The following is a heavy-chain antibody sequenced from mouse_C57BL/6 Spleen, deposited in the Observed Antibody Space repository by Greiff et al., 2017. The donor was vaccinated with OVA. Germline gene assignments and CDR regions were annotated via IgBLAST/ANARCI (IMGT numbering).Heavy chain of an antibody. D-gene: IGHD2-3*01. V-gene: IGHV5-17*01. J-gene: IGHJ3*01. CDR2: ISSGSSTI. CDR1: GFTFSDYG. CDR3: ARGAEDDGYWVAY. Sequence: EVKLMESGGGLVKPGGSLKLSCAASGFTFSDYGMHWVRQAPEKGLEWVAYISSGSSTIYYADTVKGRFTISRDNAKNTLFLQMTSLRSEDTAMYYCARGAEDDGYWVAYWGQGTLVTVSA.